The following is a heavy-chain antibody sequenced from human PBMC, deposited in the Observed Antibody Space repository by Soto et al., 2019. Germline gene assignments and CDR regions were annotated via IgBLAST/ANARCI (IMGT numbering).Heavy chain of an antibody. CDR1: GGSFSGYY. V-gene: IGHV4-34*01. D-gene: IGHD4-17*01. CDR3: ARAIRAVTNI. Sequence: QVQLQQWGAGLLKPSETLSLTCAVYGGSFSGYYWSWIRQPPGKELEWIGEINHSGSTNYNPSLKSRVTISVDKSKNQFSLKLSSVTAADTAVYYCARAIRAVTNIWGQGTMVTVSS. CDR2: INHSGST. J-gene: IGHJ3*02.